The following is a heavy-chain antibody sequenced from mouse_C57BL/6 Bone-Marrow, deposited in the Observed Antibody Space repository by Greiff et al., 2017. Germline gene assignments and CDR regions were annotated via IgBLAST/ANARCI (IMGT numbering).Heavy chain of an antibody. D-gene: IGHD2-3*01. CDR3: ARGDGYLDY. CDR1: GYTFTSYW. V-gene: IGHV1-52*01. Sequence: QVQLQQPGAELVRPGSSVKLSCKASGYTFTSYWMHWVKQRPIQGLEWIGNIDPSDSETHYNQKFKDKATLTVDKSSSTAYMQLSILTSEDSAVYYCARGDGYLDYWGQGTTLTVSS. J-gene: IGHJ2*01. CDR2: IDPSDSET.